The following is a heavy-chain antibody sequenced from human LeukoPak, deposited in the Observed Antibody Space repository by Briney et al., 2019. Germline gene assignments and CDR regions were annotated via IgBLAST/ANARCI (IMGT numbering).Heavy chain of an antibody. CDR1: GYTFTNYY. CDR2: INPSGGST. J-gene: IGHJ4*02. D-gene: IGHD6-6*01. CDR3: AREGPYSDSSRSRFDY. Sequence: ASVNVSCKASGYTFTNYYIHWVRQAPGQGLEWTGIINPSGGSTSYAQKFQGRVTMTRDTSTSTVYMELSSQRSEDTAVYYCAREGPYSDSSRSRFDYWGQGTLVTVSS. V-gene: IGHV1-46*01.